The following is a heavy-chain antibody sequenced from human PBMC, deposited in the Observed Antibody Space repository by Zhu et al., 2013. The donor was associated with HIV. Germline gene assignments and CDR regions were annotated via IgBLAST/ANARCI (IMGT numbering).Heavy chain of an antibody. J-gene: IGHJ5*02. Sequence: QVQLQESGPGLVKPSETLSLTCTVSGYSINRDYYWGWIRQPPGKGLEFIGSVYHSGSTYYSPSLRSRVTISVDTSKNQFSLKLSSVTAADTAVYYCARVPVTFYSGSGSYYHWFDPWGQGTLVTVSS. CDR2: VYHSGST. D-gene: IGHD3-10*01. CDR1: GYSINRDYY. CDR3: ARVPVTFYSGSGSYYHWFDP. V-gene: IGHV4-38-2*02.